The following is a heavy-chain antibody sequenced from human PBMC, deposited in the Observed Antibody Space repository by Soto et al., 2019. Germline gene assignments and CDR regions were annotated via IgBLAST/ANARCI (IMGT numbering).Heavy chain of an antibody. V-gene: IGHV1-69*04. CDR1: GYTFTSYG. J-gene: IGHJ3*02. CDR2: IIPILGIA. Sequence: SVKVSCKASGYTFTSYGISWVRQAPGQGLEWMGRIIPILGIANYAQKFQGRVTITADKSTSTAYMELSSLRSEDTAVYYCSIGRYFDWPLKSDAFDIWGQGTMVTVSS. CDR3: SIGRYFDWPLKSDAFDI. D-gene: IGHD3-9*01.